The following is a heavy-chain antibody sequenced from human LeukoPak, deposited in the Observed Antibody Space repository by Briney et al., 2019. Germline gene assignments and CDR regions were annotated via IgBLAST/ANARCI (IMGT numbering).Heavy chain of an antibody. Sequence: GGSLRLSCAASGFTFSSYAMSWVRQAPGKGLEWVSAISGSGGSTYYADSVKGRFTISRDNSKNTLYLQMNSLRAEDTAVYYCAKDYDILTGYPRFDYWGQGTLVTVSS. CDR3: AKDYDILTGYPRFDY. CDR1: GFTFSSYA. D-gene: IGHD3-9*01. V-gene: IGHV3-23*01. J-gene: IGHJ4*02. CDR2: ISGSGGST.